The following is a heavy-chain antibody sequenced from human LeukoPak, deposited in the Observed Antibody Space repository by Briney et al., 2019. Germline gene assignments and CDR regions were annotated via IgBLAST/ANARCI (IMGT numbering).Heavy chain of an antibody. CDR1: GFTFSSYW. CDR2: IKQDGSEK. V-gene: IGHV3-7*01. J-gene: IGHJ4*02. D-gene: IGHD2-8*01. Sequence: GGSLRLSCAVSGFTFSSYWMNWVRQAPGKGLEWVANIKQDGSEKNYVDSVKGRFTISRDNAKSSLFLQMNDLRAEDTAVYYCAKGGRGNGEVHWGQGTLVTVSS. CDR3: AKGGRGNGEVH.